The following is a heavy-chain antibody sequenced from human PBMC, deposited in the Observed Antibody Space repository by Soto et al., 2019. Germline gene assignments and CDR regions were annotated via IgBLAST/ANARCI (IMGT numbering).Heavy chain of an antibody. D-gene: IGHD6-13*01. CDR1: RYIFTSFH. Sequence: ASVKVSCKASRYIFTSFHMHWVREAPGQGLEWMGVINPSTGSTSYEQKFQGRVTMTRDTSTSTVYTVLSSLRSEDTAVYYCARIAAAGLTYFDFWGQGTPVTVSS. V-gene: IGHV1-46*01. J-gene: IGHJ4*02. CDR2: INPSTGST. CDR3: ARIAAAGLTYFDF.